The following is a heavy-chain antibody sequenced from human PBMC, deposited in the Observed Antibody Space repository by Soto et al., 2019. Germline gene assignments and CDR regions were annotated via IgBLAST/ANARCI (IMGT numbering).Heavy chain of an antibody. D-gene: IGHD3-10*01. V-gene: IGHV3-23*01. Sequence: EVQLLESGGGLVQPGGSLRLSCAASGFTFSSYAMSWVRQAPGKGLEWVSAISGSGGSTYYADSVKGRFTISRDNSKNTLYLQMNSLRAEDTAVYYCLNFGPVWFGELLSRYFDYWGQGTLVTVSS. CDR3: LNFGPVWFGELLSRYFDY. J-gene: IGHJ4*02. CDR2: ISGSGGST. CDR1: GFTFSSYA.